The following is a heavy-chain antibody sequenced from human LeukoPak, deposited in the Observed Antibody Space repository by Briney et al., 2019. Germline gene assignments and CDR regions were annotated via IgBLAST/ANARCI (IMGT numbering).Heavy chain of an antibody. Sequence: SETLSLTCTVSGGSISSGDYYWSWIRQPPGKGLEWIGFIYYSGSTYYNPSLKSRVTISVDTSKNQFSLKLSSVTAADTAVYYCARASPSPAYYGSGSYYNGGFDPWGQGTLVTVSS. CDR1: GGSISSGDYY. D-gene: IGHD3-10*01. V-gene: IGHV4-30-4*01. J-gene: IGHJ5*02. CDR3: ARASPSPAYYGSGSYYNGGFDP. CDR2: IYYSGST.